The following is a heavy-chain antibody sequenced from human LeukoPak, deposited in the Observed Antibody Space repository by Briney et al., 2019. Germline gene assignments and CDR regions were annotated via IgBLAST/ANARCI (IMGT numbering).Heavy chain of an antibody. CDR2: INHSGST. J-gene: IGHJ4*02. CDR1: GFTFSSYG. V-gene: IGHV4-34*01. CDR3: ARTPAGIFDY. Sequence: GSLRLSCAASGFTFSSYGMYWVRQAPGKGLEWIGEINHSGSTNYNPSLKSRVTISVDTSKNQFSLKLSSVTAADTAVYYCARTPAGIFDYWGQGTLVTVSS.